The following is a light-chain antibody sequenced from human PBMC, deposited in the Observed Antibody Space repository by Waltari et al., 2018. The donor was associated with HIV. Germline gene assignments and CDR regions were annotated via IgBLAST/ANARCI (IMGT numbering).Light chain of an antibody. J-gene: IGKJ2*01. V-gene: IGKV3-20*01. CDR2: GAS. Sequence: EIVLTQSPGTRSLSPGERATLPCRASQSVSSIYLAWYLQKPGQAPRLLIYGASNRATGVPDRFSGSGSGTDFTLIISRLEPEDFAVYYCQHYGGSAIYTFGQGTKLEIK. CDR3: QHYGGSAIYT. CDR1: QSVSSIY.